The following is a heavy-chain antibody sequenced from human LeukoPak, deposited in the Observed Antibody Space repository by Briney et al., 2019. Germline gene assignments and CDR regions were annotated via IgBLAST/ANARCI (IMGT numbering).Heavy chain of an antibody. CDR3: ARGPITIFGVAASYFDY. CDR2: ISSSSSYI. J-gene: IGHJ4*02. Sequence: GGSLRLSCAASGFTLSGYGMNWVRQAPGKGLEWVSSISSSSSYIYYADSVKGRFTISRDNAKNSLYLQMNSLRAEDTAVYYCARGPITIFGVAASYFDYWGQGTLVTVSS. V-gene: IGHV3-21*01. CDR1: GFTLSGYG. D-gene: IGHD3-3*01.